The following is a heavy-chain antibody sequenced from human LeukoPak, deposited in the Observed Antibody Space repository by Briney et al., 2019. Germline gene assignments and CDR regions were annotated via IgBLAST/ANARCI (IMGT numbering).Heavy chain of an antibody. Sequence: GGSLRLSCAASGFTVSSNYMSWVRQAPGKGLEWVSIIYSGGSTFYADSVKGRFTISRDNSKNTLYLQMNSLRAEDTAVYYCARVVGLLGQSLLWFDYWGQGTLVTVSS. V-gene: IGHV3-53*01. J-gene: IGHJ4*02. CDR2: IYSGGST. CDR1: GFTVSSNY. D-gene: IGHD2-15*01. CDR3: ARVVGLLGQSLLWFDY.